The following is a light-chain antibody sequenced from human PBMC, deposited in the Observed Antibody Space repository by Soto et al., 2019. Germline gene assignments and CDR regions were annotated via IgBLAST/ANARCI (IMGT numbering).Light chain of an antibody. CDR3: SSYSDTTTRV. CDR1: SRDGGGFNS. Sequence: QSVLNQPASVSGSPGRSITISCTGTSRDGGGFNSVSWYQLYPGKAPKLIIYGVSNRPSGVSQRFSGSKSGNTASLTISGLRAEDEAEYYCSSYSDTTTRVFGTGTKVTVL. V-gene: IGLV2-14*03. J-gene: IGLJ1*01. CDR2: GVS.